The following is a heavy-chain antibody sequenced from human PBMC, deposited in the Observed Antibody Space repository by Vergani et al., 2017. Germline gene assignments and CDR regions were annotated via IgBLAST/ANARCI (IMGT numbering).Heavy chain of an antibody. CDR2: ISSSSGTI. J-gene: IGHJ4*02. V-gene: IGHV3-48*01. Sequence: EVQLVESGGGLVQPGGSLRLSCAASGFTLSSYNMNWVRQAPGKGLEWVSYISSSSGTIFYADSVKGLFTISRDNARNSLYLQMNSLRAEDTAVYYCASNGPYSSGSVYYFDSWGQGTLVTVSS. CDR3: ASNGPYSSGSVYYFDS. CDR1: GFTLSSYN. D-gene: IGHD3-22*01.